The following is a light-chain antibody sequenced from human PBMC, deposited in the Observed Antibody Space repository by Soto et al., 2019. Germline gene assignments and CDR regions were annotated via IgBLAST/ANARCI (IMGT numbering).Light chain of an antibody. V-gene: IGLV2-23*02. Sequence: QSALTQPGSVSGSPGQSITISCTGTSSDVASYNLVSWYQQHPGKAPKLMIYEVSKRPSGVSNRFSGAKSGNTASLTISGLQAEDEADYYCCSYAGSSTWVFGGGTKLTVL. CDR2: EVS. J-gene: IGLJ3*02. CDR3: CSYAGSSTWV. CDR1: SSDVASYNL.